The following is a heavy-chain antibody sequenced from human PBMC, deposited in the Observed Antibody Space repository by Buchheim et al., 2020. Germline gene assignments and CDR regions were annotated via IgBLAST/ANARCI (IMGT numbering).Heavy chain of an antibody. D-gene: IGHD3-10*01. J-gene: IGHJ4*02. CDR1: GFTLSTYG. Sequence: QVQLVESGGGVVQPGRSLRLSCAASGFTLSTYGMHWVRQAPGKGLEWVAVIWADGTTKDYAVSVKGRFTVSRDIATHTADLEMNSLSAEDTAVYYCARDSGGAPFDYWGQGTL. CDR3: ARDSGGAPFDY. V-gene: IGHV3-33*01. CDR2: IWADGTTK.